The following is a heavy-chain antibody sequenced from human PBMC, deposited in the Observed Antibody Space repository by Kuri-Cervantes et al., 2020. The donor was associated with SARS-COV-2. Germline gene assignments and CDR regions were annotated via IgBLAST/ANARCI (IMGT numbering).Heavy chain of an antibody. V-gene: IGHV3-13*01. Sequence: GVLKISCAASGFTFSSYDMHCVRQATGKGLEWVSAIGTAGETYYPGSVKGRFTISRDTSKNTLYLQMNSLRAEDTAVYYCAREGRGSGWYIAAFDIWGQGTMVTVSS. CDR3: AREGRGSGWYIAAFDI. D-gene: IGHD6-19*01. J-gene: IGHJ3*02. CDR2: IGTAGET. CDR1: GFTFSSYD.